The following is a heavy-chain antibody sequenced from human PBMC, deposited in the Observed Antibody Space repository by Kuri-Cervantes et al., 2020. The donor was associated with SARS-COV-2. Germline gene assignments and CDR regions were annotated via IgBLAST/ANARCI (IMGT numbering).Heavy chain of an antibody. J-gene: IGHJ2*01. D-gene: IGHD3-10*01. CDR2: ISSGSSTI. V-gene: IGHV3-48*01. Sequence: GESLKISCAASGFTFSTYSMSWVRQAPGKGLEWVSYISSGSSTIYYADSVKGRFTISRDNARNSLYLQMNSLRAEDTAVYYCARDPHITLIRGAYFDLWGRGTLVTVSS. CDR1: GFTFSTYS. CDR3: ARDPHITLIRGAYFDL.